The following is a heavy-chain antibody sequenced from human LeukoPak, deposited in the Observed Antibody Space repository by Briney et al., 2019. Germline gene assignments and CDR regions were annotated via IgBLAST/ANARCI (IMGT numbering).Heavy chain of an antibody. Sequence: ASVKVSCTASGYTFTDYYMHWVRQAPGQGLEWMGWINPDNGGTSYAQKFQGRVTMTRDTSISTAYMELSRLTSDDTAMYYCARPPGRDGYNRYDYWGQGTLVTVSS. CDR3: ARPPGRDGYNRYDY. CDR1: GYTFTDYY. J-gene: IGHJ4*02. D-gene: IGHD5-12*01. CDR2: INPDNGGT. V-gene: IGHV1-2*02.